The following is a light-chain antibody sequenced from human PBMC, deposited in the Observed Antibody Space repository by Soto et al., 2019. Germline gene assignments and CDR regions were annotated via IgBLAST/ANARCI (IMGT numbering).Light chain of an antibody. CDR2: EVT. J-gene: IGLJ2*01. CDR1: SSDVGSYNL. Sequence: QSALTQPASVSGSPGQSITISCTGTSSDVGSYNLVSWYQQHPGKAPKLMIYEVTKRPSGVSNRFSGSKSANTASLTISGLQAEDEADYYCCAYAATVLFGGGTKLTV. CDR3: CAYAATVL. V-gene: IGLV2-23*02.